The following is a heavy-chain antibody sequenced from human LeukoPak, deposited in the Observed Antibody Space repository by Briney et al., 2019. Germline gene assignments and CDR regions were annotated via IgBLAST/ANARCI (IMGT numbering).Heavy chain of an antibody. CDR3: ARVKAVAGTGKAYYFDY. V-gene: IGHV4-59*01. CDR2: IYYSGST. CDR1: GGSISSYY. J-gene: IGHJ4*02. Sequence: SETLSLTCTVSGGSISSYYWSWIRQPPGKGLEWIGYIYYSGSTNYNPSLKSRVTISVDTSKNQFSLKLSSVTAADTAVYYCARVKAVAGTGKAYYFDYWGQGTLVTVSS. D-gene: IGHD6-19*01.